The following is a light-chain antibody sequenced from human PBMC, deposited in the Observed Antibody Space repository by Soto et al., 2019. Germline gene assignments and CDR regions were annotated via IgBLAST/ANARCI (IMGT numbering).Light chain of an antibody. J-gene: IGKJ1*01. Sequence: DIQMTQSPSSMSASVGDRVTITCRASQSISSWLAWYQQKPGKAPKLLIYAASSLQSGVPSRFSGSGSGTDFTLTISRLEPEDFAVYYCQQYGSSPETFGQGTKVEIK. CDR3: QQYGSSPET. CDR1: QSISSW. V-gene: IGKV1-12*01. CDR2: AAS.